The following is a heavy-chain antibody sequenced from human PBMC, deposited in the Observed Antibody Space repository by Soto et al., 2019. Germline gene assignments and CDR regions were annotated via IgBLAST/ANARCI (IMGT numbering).Heavy chain of an antibody. CDR1: GFTFSSYA. CDR2: ISGSGDTT. Sequence: EVQLLESGGGLVQPGGSLRLSCAASGFTFSSYAMSWVRQAPGKGLEWVSAISGSGDTTYYADSVRGRFTISRDNSKNTLYLQMNSLRAEGMAVYYCADILWGGRAYFYYWGQGTLATVSS. D-gene: IGHD2-21*01. J-gene: IGHJ4*02. V-gene: IGHV3-23*01. CDR3: ADILWGGRAYFYY.